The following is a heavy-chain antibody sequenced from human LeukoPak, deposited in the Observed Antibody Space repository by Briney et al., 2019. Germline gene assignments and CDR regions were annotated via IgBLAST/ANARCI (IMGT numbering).Heavy chain of an antibody. CDR3: AREACSSGTCEAFDI. Sequence: SETLSLTCAVYGGSFSGYYWSWIRQPPGKGLEWIGEINHSGSTNYNPSLKSRVTISVDTSKNQFSLKLSSVTAADTAVYYCAREACSSGTCEAFDIWGQGTMVTVSS. D-gene: IGHD2-2*01. CDR2: INHSGST. J-gene: IGHJ3*02. V-gene: IGHV4-34*01. CDR1: GGSFSGYY.